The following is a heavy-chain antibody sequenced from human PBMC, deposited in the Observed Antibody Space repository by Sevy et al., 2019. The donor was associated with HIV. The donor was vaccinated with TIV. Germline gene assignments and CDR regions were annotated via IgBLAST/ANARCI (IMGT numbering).Heavy chain of an antibody. CDR3: ARSFTMVRGVIITDHNGFDP. J-gene: IGHJ5*02. Sequence: ASVKVSCKASGYTFTSYGISWVRQAPGQGLEWMGWISAYNGNTNYAQKLQGRVTMTTDTSTSTAYMELRSLRSDDTAVYYCARSFTMVRGVIITDHNGFDPWGQGTLVTVSS. CDR2: ISAYNGNT. CDR1: GYTFTSYG. V-gene: IGHV1-18*01. D-gene: IGHD3-10*01.